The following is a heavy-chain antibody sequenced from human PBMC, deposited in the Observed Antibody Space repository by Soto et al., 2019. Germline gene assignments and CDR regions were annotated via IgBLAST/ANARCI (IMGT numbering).Heavy chain of an antibody. CDR3: ARPHTQWRRNQFDY. Sequence: GASVKVSCKASGYSFTSLDINWVRQTAGQGLEWMGWMQPSTGRTGYAQKFQGRVTMTRDTSINTAYMELRSLRSDDTAVYYCARPHTQWRRNQFDYWGQGTLVTVSS. J-gene: IGHJ4*02. V-gene: IGHV1-8*01. CDR1: GYSFTSLD. D-gene: IGHD5-12*01. CDR2: MQPSTGRT.